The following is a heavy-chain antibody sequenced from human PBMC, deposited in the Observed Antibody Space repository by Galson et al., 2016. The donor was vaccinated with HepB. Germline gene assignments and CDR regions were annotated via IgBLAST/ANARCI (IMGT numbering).Heavy chain of an antibody. Sequence: SLRLSCAASGFTFSSYSMNWVRQAPGKGLEWVSSISTSSSYIYYADSVKGRLTMSRDNSKNTVYLQMENVRAKETAVYYCARGIEAYGGGDCSYWYFDLWGRGTLVTVSS. V-gene: IGHV3-21*01. CDR3: ARGIEAYGGGDCSYWYFDL. D-gene: IGHD2-21*02. J-gene: IGHJ2*01. CDR2: ISTSSSYI. CDR1: GFTFSSYS.